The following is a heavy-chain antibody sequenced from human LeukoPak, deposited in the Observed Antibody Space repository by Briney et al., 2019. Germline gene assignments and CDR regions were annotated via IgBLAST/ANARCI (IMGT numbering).Heavy chain of an antibody. J-gene: IGHJ4*02. CDR3: AKGARSGYYEKPDGPFDY. CDR1: AFTFKNYA. D-gene: IGHD3-22*01. V-gene: IGHV3-23*01. CDR2: ISGSGRST. Sequence: GGSLRLSCAASAFTFKNYAMTWVRQAPGQGLEWVSYISGSGRSTYYADSLKGRITSYRDNSNNTLYLQMNSVRAEDTALYYCAKGARSGYYEKPDGPFDYWGQGTLVAVSS.